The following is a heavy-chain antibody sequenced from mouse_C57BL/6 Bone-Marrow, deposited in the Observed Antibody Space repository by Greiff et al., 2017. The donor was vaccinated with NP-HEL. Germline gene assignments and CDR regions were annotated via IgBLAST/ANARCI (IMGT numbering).Heavy chain of an antibody. CDR2: ISSGGDYI. V-gene: IGHV5-9-1*02. CDR3: TREGGDYDSFDY. Sequence: EVQGVESGEGLVKPGGSLKLSCAASGFTFSSYAMSWVRQTPEKRLEWVAYISSGGDYIYYADTVKGRFTISRDNARNTLYLQMSSLKSEDTAMYYCTREGGDYDSFDYWGQGTTLTVSS. D-gene: IGHD2-4*01. J-gene: IGHJ2*01. CDR1: GFTFSSYA.